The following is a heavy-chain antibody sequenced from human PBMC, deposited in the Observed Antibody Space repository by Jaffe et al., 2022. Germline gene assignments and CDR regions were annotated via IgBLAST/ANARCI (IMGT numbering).Heavy chain of an antibody. Sequence: EVQLLESGGGLVQPGGSLRLSCAASGFTFSSYAMSWVRQAPGKGLEWVSAISGSGGSTYYADSVKGRFTISRDNSKNTLYLQMNSLRAEDTAVYYCAKIAGYYRGYYYYYMDVWGKGTTVTVSS. CDR2: ISGSGGST. D-gene: IGHD3-9*01. CDR1: GFTFSSYA. J-gene: IGHJ6*03. CDR3: AKIAGYYRGYYYYYMDV. V-gene: IGHV3-23*01.